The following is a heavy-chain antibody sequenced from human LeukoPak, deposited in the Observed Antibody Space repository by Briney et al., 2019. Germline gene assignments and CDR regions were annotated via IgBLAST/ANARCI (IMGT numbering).Heavy chain of an antibody. D-gene: IGHD3-22*01. CDR3: ARSTEAPAYDSSGYLDY. CDR2: ISAYNGNT. Sequence: ASVKVSCKASGYTFTSYGISWVRQAPGQGLEWMGWISAYNGNTNYAQKLQGRVTMTTDTSTSTAYMELRSLRSDDTAVYYCARSTEAPAYDSSGYLDYWGQGTLVTVSS. V-gene: IGHV1-18*01. J-gene: IGHJ4*02. CDR1: GYTFTSYG.